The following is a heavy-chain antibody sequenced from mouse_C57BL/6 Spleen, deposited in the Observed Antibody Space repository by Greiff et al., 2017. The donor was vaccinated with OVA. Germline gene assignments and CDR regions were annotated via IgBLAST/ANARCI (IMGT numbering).Heavy chain of an antibody. CDR2: IYPGSGNT. J-gene: IGHJ3*01. D-gene: IGHD2-5*01. V-gene: IGHV1-76*01. CDR3: ARGSYYSNYDWFAY. CDR1: GYTFTDYY. Sequence: SGAELVRPGASVKLSCKASGYTFTDYYINWVKQRPGQGLEWIARIYPGSGNTYYNEKFKGKATLTAEKSSSTAYMQLSSLTSEDSAVYFCARGSYYSNYDWFAYWGQGTLVTVSA.